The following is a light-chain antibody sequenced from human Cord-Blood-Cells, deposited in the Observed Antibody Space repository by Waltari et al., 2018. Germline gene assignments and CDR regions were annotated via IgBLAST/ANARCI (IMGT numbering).Light chain of an antibody. V-gene: IGLV3-1*01. J-gene: IGLJ2*01. CDR3: QAWDSSNVV. Sequence: SYELTQPPSVSVSPGQTASITCSGDKLGDKYACWYQQKPGQSPVLVIYQDSKRPSGIPGRLSGATSGNTATLTISGTQAMDEADYYCQAWDSSNVVFGGGTKLTVL. CDR1: KLGDKY. CDR2: QDS.